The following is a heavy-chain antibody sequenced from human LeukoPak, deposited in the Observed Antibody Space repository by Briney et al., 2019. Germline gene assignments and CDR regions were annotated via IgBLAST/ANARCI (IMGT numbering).Heavy chain of an antibody. D-gene: IGHD6-19*01. V-gene: IGHV3-30*02. CDR1: GFTFSSYA. CDR2: IRYDGSNK. CDR3: AKDFEAGRAVAADY. Sequence: GRSLRLSCAASGFTFSSYAMHWVRQAPGKGLEWVAFIRYDGSNKYYADSVKGRFTISRDNSKNTLYLQMNSLRAEDTAVYYCAKDFEAGRAVAADYWGQGTLVTVSS. J-gene: IGHJ4*02.